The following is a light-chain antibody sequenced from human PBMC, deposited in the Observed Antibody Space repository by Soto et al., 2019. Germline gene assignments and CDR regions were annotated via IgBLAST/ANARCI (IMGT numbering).Light chain of an antibody. CDR2: AAS. Sequence: DIPMTQSPSSLSASVGDRVTITCRSDQNIGRYLNWYQQKPGKAPNLLIHAASNLQSGVPSRFSGGGSGTDFTLAISSLQPEDFATYYCQQSYSYPSTFGQGTKVEIK. CDR3: QQSYSYPST. V-gene: IGKV1-39*01. CDR1: QNIGRY. J-gene: IGKJ2*01.